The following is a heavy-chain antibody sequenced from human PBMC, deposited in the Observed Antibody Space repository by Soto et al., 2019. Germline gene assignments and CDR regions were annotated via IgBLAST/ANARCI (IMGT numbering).Heavy chain of an antibody. CDR3: AKSHTTSGWYVTTDY. Sequence: EAQLVESGGGLVQPGRSLRLSCAASGFTFGGYAMQWVRQAPGKGLEWVSAISWNSGSIDYADSVKGRFTISRDNAKNSLYLQMNSLRAEDTALYYCAKSHTTSGWYVTTDYWGQGTRVTVSS. J-gene: IGHJ4*02. CDR2: ISWNSGSI. CDR1: GFTFGGYA. V-gene: IGHV3-9*01. D-gene: IGHD6-19*01.